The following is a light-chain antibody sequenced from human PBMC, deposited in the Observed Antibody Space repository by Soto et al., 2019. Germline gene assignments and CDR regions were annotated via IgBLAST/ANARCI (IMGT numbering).Light chain of an antibody. Sequence: QPVLTQSPSASASLGASVKLTCTLSSGHSNYAIAWHQQQSEKRPRYLMKLNSDGSHSKGDGIPDRFSGSSSGAERYLTISSLQSEDEADYYCQMWGSGIVVFGGGTKLTV. J-gene: IGLJ2*01. CDR1: SGHSNYA. V-gene: IGLV4-69*01. CDR3: QMWGSGIVV. CDR2: LNSDGSH.